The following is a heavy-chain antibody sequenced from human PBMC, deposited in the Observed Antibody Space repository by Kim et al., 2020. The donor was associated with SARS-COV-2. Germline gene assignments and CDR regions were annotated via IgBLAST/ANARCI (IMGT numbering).Heavy chain of an antibody. D-gene: IGHD4-17*01. Sequence: SETLSLTCTVSGGSISGYYWSWIRQPAVKGLEWIGRLYTSGSTNYNPSLKGRVTMSVDTSKNQLSLSLSSVTAADTAVYYCARSRENGDYPHDAFDIWGQGTMVTVSS. CDR3: ARSRENGDYPHDAFDI. V-gene: IGHV4-4*07. J-gene: IGHJ3*02. CDR1: GGSISGYY. CDR2: LYTSGST.